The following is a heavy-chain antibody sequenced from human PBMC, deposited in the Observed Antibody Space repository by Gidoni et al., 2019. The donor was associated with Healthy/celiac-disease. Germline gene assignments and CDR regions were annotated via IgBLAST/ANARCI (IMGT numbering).Heavy chain of an antibody. CDR2: ISYDGSNK. Sequence: QVQLVESGGGVVQPGRSLRLSCEASGFTFRIYAMPWVRQAPGKGLEWVAVISYDGSNKYYADSVKGRFTISRDNSKNTLYLQMNSLRAEDTAVYYCAREDYYDSSGYYYAPVLDYWGQGTLVTVSS. D-gene: IGHD3-22*01. J-gene: IGHJ4*02. CDR3: AREDYYDSSGYYYAPVLDY. CDR1: GFTFRIYA. V-gene: IGHV3-30-3*01.